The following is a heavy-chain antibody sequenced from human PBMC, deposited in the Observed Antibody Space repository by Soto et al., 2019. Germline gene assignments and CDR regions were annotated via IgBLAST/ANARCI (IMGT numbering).Heavy chain of an antibody. CDR1: GASISSYH. V-gene: IGHV4-59*01. CDR3: AAAVPAEYVFPYYYMDV. Sequence: QVQLQESGPGLVKPSETLSLTCTVSGASISSYHWSWIRQTPGKGLEWIGYIYYSGSANYNPSLKSRFTLSVDTSKNHVSLKLSSVTAADTGVYYCAAAVPAEYVFPYYYMDVWGKGTTVTVSS. D-gene: IGHD3-16*01. J-gene: IGHJ6*03. CDR2: IYYSGSA.